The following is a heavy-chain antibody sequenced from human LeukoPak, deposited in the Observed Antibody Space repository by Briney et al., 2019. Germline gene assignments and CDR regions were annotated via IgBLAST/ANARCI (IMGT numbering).Heavy chain of an antibody. D-gene: IGHD2-21*02. CDR3: ARDGPAIVVVTAITRNDAFDI. J-gene: IGHJ3*02. Sequence: PGGSLRLSCAASGFTFSSYGMSWVRQAPGKGLEWVANIKQDGSEKYHVDSVKGRFTISRDNAKNSLYLQMNSLRAEDTAVYYCARDGPAIVVVTAITRNDAFDIWGQGTMVTVSS. CDR1: GFTFSSYG. CDR2: IKQDGSEK. V-gene: IGHV3-7*01.